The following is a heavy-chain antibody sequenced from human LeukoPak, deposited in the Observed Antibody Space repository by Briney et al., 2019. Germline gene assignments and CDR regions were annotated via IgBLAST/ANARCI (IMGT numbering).Heavy chain of an antibody. Sequence: GASLRLFCAASGFTFSNYAMSWVRQAAGKGLEWVSAVSGCDDSTYYADSVKGRFTISRDNSKNTLYLQMNSLRAEDTAVYYCAKWGDYDILTGYYDSDYWGQGTLVTVSS. J-gene: IGHJ4*02. CDR3: AKWGDYDILTGYYDSDY. CDR1: GFTFSNYA. CDR2: VSGCDDST. D-gene: IGHD3-9*01. V-gene: IGHV3-23*01.